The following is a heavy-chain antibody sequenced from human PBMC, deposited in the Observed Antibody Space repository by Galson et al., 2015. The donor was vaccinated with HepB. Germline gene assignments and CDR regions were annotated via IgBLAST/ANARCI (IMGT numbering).Heavy chain of an antibody. V-gene: IGHV1-8*01. CDR2: MNPDSGNT. CDR3: VRRADNYDSSSYLI. CDR1: GSTFTSYD. J-gene: IGHJ3*02. D-gene: IGHD3-22*01. Sequence: SVKVSCKASGSTFTSYDINWVRQATGQGLEWMGWMNPDSGNTGYAQKFQGRVTMTRNTAITTAYMELSSLRSEDTAVYYCVRRADNYDSSSYLIWGQGTVVTVSS.